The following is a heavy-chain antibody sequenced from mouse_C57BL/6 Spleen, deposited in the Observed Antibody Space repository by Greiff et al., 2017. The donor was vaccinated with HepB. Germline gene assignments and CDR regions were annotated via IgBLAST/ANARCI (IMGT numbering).Heavy chain of an antibody. CDR1: GYTFTSYD. CDR3: ARRGGYGSSYVFFDY. CDR2: IYPRDGST. Sequence: QVHVKQSGPELVKPGASVKLSCKASGYTFTSYDINWVKQRPGQGLEWIGWIYPRDGSTKYNEKFKGKATLTVDTSSSTAYMELHSLTSEDSAVYFCARRGGYGSSYVFFDYWGQGTTLTVSS. V-gene: IGHV1-85*01. D-gene: IGHD1-1*01. J-gene: IGHJ2*01.